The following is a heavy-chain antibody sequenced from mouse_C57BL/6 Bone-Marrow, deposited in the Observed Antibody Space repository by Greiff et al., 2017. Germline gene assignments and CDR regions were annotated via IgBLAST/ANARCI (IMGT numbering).Heavy chain of an antibody. CDR1: GYTFTGYW. J-gene: IGHJ2*01. D-gene: IGHD1-1*01. CDR3: ARRGSVDY. Sequence: QVQLKQSGAELMKPGASVKLSCKATGYTFTGYWIEWVKQRPGHGLEWIGVINPGSGGTNYNEKFKGKATLTADKSSSTAYMQLSSLTSEDSAVYFCARRGSVDYWGQGTTLTVSS. CDR2: INPGSGGT. V-gene: IGHV1-54*01.